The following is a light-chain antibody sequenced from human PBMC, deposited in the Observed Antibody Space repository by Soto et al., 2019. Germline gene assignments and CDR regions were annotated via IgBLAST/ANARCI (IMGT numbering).Light chain of an antibody. Sequence: QSVLTQPPSASATPGQRVTISCSGSSSNIGSNYVYWYQQFPGTAPKLLVHRNNQRPSGVPDRFSGSKSGTSASLAISGLRSEDEADYYCAAWDDSLSSHVFXTGTKVTVL. CDR2: RNN. J-gene: IGLJ1*01. V-gene: IGLV1-47*01. CDR1: SSNIGSNY. CDR3: AAWDDSLSSHV.